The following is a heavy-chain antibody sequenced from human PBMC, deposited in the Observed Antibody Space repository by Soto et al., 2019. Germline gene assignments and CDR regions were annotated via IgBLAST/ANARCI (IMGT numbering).Heavy chain of an antibody. CDR2: IYYSGST. V-gene: IGHV4-31*03. J-gene: IGHJ4*02. Sequence: QVQLQESGPGLVKPSQTLSLTCTVSGGSISSGGYYWSWIRQHPGKGLEWIGYIYYSGSTHYNPSLKSRVNISVDTSKNQYSLKLSSVTAADTAVYYCARGGVSSFDYWGQRTLVTVSS. CDR1: GGSISSGGYY. D-gene: IGHD6-13*01. CDR3: ARGGVSSFDY.